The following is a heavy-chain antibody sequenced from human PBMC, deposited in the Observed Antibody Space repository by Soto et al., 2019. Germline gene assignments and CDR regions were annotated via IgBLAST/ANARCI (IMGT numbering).Heavy chain of an antibody. CDR3: AGDEGYYYSGVDV. J-gene: IGHJ6*02. V-gene: IGHV4-4*07. Sequence: KASETLSLTCAVSGGSISSYYWSWIRQTAGKGLEWIGRIYPSGNTNYNPSLKSRVTMSIDTSKNQLSLKLRSVTAADTAVYFCAGDEGYYYSGVDVWGQGTAVTVSS. CDR2: IYPSGNT. CDR1: GGSISSYY.